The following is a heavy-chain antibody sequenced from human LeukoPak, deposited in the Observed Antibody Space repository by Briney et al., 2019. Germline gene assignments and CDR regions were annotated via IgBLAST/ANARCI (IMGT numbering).Heavy chain of an antibody. CDR1: GDTFSRYA. D-gene: IGHD1-26*01. Sequence: ASVKVSGKASGDTFSRYAISWVRQAPGQGLEWMGGIIPIFDTPNYAQKFQGRIIITADESTSTAYMELSSLRSEDTAVYYCARDSAFRGVGDYHYYYMDVWGKGTTVTVSS. CDR3: ARDSAFRGVGDYHYYYMDV. V-gene: IGHV1-69*13. J-gene: IGHJ6*03. CDR2: IIPIFDTP.